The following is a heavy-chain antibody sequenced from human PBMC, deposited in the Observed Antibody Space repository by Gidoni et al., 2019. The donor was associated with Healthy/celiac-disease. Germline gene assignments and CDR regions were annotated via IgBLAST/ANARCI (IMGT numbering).Heavy chain of an antibody. CDR1: GFTFSRYA. V-gene: IGHV3-23*01. Sequence: EVQLLESGGGLVQPGGSLSLSCAASGFTFSRYAMSWVRQAPGKGLEWVSAISGSGGSTYYADSVKGRFTISRDNSKNTLYLQRNSLRAEDTAVYYCAKDKSTYYDFWSGYSYYGMDVWGQGTTVTVSS. CDR2: ISGSGGST. CDR3: AKDKSTYYDFWSGYSYYGMDV. D-gene: IGHD3-3*01. J-gene: IGHJ6*02.